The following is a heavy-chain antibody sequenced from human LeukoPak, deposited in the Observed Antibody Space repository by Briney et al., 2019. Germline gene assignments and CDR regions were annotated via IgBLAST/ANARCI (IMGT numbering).Heavy chain of an antibody. Sequence: PGGSLRLSCAASGFTVSSNYMSWVRQAPGKGLEWVSVIYSGGSTYYADSVKGRFTISRDNSKSTLYLQMNSLRAEDTAVYYCARTRSSGWYEGPYYGMDVWGQGTTVTVSS. J-gene: IGHJ6*02. CDR2: IYSGGST. CDR1: GFTVSSNY. CDR3: ARTRSSGWYEGPYYGMDV. D-gene: IGHD6-19*01. V-gene: IGHV3-66*01.